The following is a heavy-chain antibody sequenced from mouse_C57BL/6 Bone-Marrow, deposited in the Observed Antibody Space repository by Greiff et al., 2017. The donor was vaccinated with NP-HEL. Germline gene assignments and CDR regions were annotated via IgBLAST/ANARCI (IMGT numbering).Heavy chain of an antibody. J-gene: IGHJ3*01. D-gene: IGHD1-1*01. V-gene: IGHV1-50*01. Sequence: VKQSCKASGYTFTTYWMQWVKQRPGQGLEWIGEIDPSDSYNNYNKKFKGKATLTVDTSSSPANMQRSILISEDSAVYYCARKAYYGWSYEFAYWGQGTLVTVSA. CDR2: IDPSDSYN. CDR3: ARKAYYGWSYEFAY. CDR1: GYTFTTYW.